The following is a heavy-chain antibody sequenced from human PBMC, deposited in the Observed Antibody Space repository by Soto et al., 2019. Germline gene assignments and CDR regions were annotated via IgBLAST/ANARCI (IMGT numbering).Heavy chain of an antibody. CDR3: AREARGAPSNPMGSNWFDP. V-gene: IGHV3-30-3*01. D-gene: IGHD2-8*01. CDR1: GFTFSSYA. J-gene: IGHJ5*02. Sequence: QVQLVESGGGVVQPGRSLRLSCAASGFTFSSYAMHWVRQAPGKGLEWVAVISYDGSNKYYADSVKGRFTISRDNSKNTLYLQMNSLRAEDTAVYYCAREARGAPSNPMGSNWFDPWGQGTLVTVSS. CDR2: ISYDGSNK.